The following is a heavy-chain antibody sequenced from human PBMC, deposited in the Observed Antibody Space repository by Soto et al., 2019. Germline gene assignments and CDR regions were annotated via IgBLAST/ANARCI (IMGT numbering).Heavy chain of an antibody. CDR2: IYWNDDK. D-gene: IGHD2-15*01. V-gene: IGHV2-5*01. Sequence: QITLKESGPTLVKPTQTLTLTCTFSGFSLSTSGVGVGWIRQPPGKALEWLALIYWNDDKRYSPSLKSRLTITKDTSKNQVVLTMTNMDPVDTATYYCAQKTEDRGVHNWFDPWGQGTLVTVSS. CDR3: AQKTEDRGVHNWFDP. CDR1: GFSLSTSGVG. J-gene: IGHJ5*02.